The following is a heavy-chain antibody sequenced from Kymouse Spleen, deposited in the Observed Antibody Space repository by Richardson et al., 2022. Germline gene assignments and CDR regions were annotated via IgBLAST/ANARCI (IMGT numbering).Heavy chain of an antibody. D-gene: IGHD1-26*01. V-gene: IGHV3-15*01. J-gene: IGHJ4*02. Sequence: EVQLVESGGGLVKPGGSLRLSCAASGFTFSNAWMSWVRQAPGKGLEWVGRIKSKTDGGTTDYAAPVKGRFTISRDDSKNTLYLQMNSLKTEDTAVYYCTTGSSGSYRTFDYWGQGTLVTVSS. CDR2: IKSKTDGGTT. CDR1: GFTFSNAW. CDR3: TTGSSGSYRTFDY.